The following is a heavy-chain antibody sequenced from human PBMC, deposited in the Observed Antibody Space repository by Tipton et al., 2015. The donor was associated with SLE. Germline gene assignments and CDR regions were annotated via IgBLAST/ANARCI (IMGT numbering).Heavy chain of an antibody. V-gene: IGHV4-4*02. Sequence: TLSLTCAVSGGSISSSNWWSWVRQPPGKGLEWIGEVYHSGSTNYNPSLKSRVTISVDTSKNQFPLKLSSVTAADTAVYYCARVGENYYDSSGYYYYWGQGTLVTVSS. CDR1: GGSISSSNW. D-gene: IGHD3-22*01. CDR3: ARVGENYYDSSGYYYY. J-gene: IGHJ4*02. CDR2: VYHSGST.